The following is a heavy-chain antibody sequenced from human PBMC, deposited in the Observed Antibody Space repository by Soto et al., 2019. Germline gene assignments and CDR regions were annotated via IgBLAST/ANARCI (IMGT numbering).Heavy chain of an antibody. V-gene: IGHV4-31*03. J-gene: IGHJ6*03. Sequence: SETLSLTCTVSGGSISSGGYYWSWIRQHPGKGLEWIGYIYYSGSTYYNPSLKSRVTISVDTSKNQFSLRLSSVTAADTAVYYCARGLDYSNHYYMDVWGKGTTVTVS. CDR2: IYYSGST. CDR1: GGSISSGGYY. CDR3: ARGLDYSNHYYMDV. D-gene: IGHD4-4*01.